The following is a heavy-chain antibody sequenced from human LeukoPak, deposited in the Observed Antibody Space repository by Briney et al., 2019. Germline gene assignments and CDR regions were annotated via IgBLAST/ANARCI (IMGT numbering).Heavy chain of an antibody. J-gene: IGHJ4*01. CDR3: ARELSTWYTAFFDY. D-gene: IGHD6-13*01. V-gene: IGHV4-39*01. CDR2: IYYSGST. Sequence: PSETLSLTCTVSGGSISSSSYYWGWIRQPPGKGLEWIGSIYYSGSTYYNPSLKSRVTISVDTSKNQFSLKLSSVTAADTAVYYCARELSTWYTAFFDYWGHGTLVTVSS. CDR1: GGSISSSSYY.